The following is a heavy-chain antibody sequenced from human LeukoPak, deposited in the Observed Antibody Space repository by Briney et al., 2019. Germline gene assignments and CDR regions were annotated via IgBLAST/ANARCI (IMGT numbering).Heavy chain of an antibody. CDR2: IIPIFGTA. Sequence: ASVKVSCTASGGTFSSYAISWVRQAPGQRLEWMGGIIPIFGTANYAQKFQGRVTITADESTSTAYMELSSLRSEDTAVYYCARGSYYDILTGYFHWGQGTLVTVSS. J-gene: IGHJ4*02. CDR3: ARGSYYDILTGYFH. D-gene: IGHD3-9*01. CDR1: GGTFSSYA. V-gene: IGHV1-69*01.